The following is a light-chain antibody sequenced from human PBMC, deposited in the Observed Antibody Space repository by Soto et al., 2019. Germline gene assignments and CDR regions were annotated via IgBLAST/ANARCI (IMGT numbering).Light chain of an antibody. CDR3: QPYNNWPLT. CDR2: AAS. V-gene: IGKV1-8*01. J-gene: IGKJ4*01. CDR1: QGISSY. Sequence: ILMHPYPTSLSASTGARVTITCRASQGISSYLAWYQQKPGKAPKLLIYAASTLQSGVPSRFSGSGSGTEFTLTISSLQSEDFAVYYCQPYNNWPLTFGGRTKVDI.